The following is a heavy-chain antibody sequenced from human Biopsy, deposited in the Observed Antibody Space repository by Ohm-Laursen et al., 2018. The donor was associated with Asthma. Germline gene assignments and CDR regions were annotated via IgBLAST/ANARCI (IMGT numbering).Heavy chain of an antibody. CDR2: ISPVFGST. D-gene: IGHD6-13*01. Sequence: GALVKVSCKASGGTFGNYAISWVRQAPGLGLEWMGGISPVFGSTNIAQKFQGRVTISADIFTKTAYLEVSSLRSDDTAVYYCASPSSSREILYYYYNMDIWGQGTTVTVSS. CDR3: ASPSSSREILYYYYNMDI. V-gene: IGHV1-69*06. J-gene: IGHJ6*02. CDR1: GGTFGNYA.